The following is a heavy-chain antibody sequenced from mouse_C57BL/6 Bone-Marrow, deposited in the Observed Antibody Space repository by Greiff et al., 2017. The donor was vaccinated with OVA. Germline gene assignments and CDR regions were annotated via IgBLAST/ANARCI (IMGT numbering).Heavy chain of an antibody. J-gene: IGHJ4*01. CDR3: ARPGTFAMDY. D-gene: IGHD4-1*01. V-gene: IGHV1-64*01. CDR1: GYTFTSYW. Sequence: VQLQQSGAELVKPGASVKLSCKASGYTFTSYWMHWVKQRPGQGLEWIGMIHPNSGSTNYNEKFKSKATLTVDKSSSTAYMQLSSLTSEDSAVYYCARPGTFAMDYWGQGTSVTVSS. CDR2: IHPNSGST.